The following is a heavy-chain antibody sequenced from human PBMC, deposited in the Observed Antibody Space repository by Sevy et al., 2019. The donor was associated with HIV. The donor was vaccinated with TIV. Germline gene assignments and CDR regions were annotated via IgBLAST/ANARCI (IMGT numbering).Heavy chain of an antibody. CDR1: GFSFSSYG. Sequence: GGSLRLSCVASGFSFSSYGMHWIRQAPGKGLQWVAVIKFDGSEKYYTDSVKGRFSISRDNSKNTLYMQINSLRAEDTAVYYCAKGDSSSSTDEDAFDVWGQGTLVTVSS. CDR2: IKFDGSEK. V-gene: IGHV3-30*02. J-gene: IGHJ3*01. CDR3: AKGDSSSSTDEDAFDV. D-gene: IGHD6-6*01.